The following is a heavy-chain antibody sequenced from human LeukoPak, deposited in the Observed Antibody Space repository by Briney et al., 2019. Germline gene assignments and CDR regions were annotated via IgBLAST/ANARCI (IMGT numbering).Heavy chain of an antibody. CDR3: ARGRNYDYVWGSYRYTGAFDI. J-gene: IGHJ3*02. Sequence: PSETLSLTCAVYGGSFSGYYWSWIRQPSGKGLEWIGEINHSGSTNYNPSLKSRVTISVDTSKNQFSLKLSSVTAADTAVYYCARGRNYDYVWGSYRYTGAFDIWGQGTMVTVSS. CDR1: GGSFSGYY. D-gene: IGHD3-16*02. CDR2: INHSGST. V-gene: IGHV4-34*01.